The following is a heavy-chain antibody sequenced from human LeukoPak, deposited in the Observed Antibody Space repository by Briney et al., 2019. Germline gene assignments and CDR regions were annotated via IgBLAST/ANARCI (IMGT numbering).Heavy chain of an antibody. V-gene: IGHV3-21*01. D-gene: IGHD6-13*01. CDR1: GFTFISYS. CDR2: IISTSSYI. CDR3: ARDRGQQVATTAIDY. Sequence: GGALRLSCAASGFTFISYSMNWVRQAPGKELEWGSSIISTSSYIYYADSVKGRFTISRDNAKNSLYLQMNSLRAEDTAVYYCARDRGQQVATTAIDYWGQGTVVSVSS. J-gene: IGHJ4*02.